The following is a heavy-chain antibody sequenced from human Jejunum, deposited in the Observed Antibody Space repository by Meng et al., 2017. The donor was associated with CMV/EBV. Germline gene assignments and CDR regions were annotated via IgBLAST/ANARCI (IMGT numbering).Heavy chain of an antibody. J-gene: IGHJ4*02. D-gene: IGHD4/OR15-4a*01. CDR1: GYTCTTWA. V-gene: IGHV1-3*04. Sequence: SCNASGYTCTTWAEQWVRQTPGQSLERMGLNITGNGDVNYPKRFRGGVVFTRDTSASKAYMELNSRTSEDTAVYDCARELYGGYCDYWGQGTLVTVSS. CDR3: ARELYGGYCDY. CDR2: NITGNGDV.